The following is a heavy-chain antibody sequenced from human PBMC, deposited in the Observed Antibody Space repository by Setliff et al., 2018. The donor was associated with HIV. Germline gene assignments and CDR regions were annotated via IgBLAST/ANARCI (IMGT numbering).Heavy chain of an antibody. V-gene: IGHV4-34*01. Sequence: SETLSLTCVVYGGSFSDYYWSWIRQPPGKGLEWIGEINHSGNTTYNPSLKSRVTMSVDTTKNQFSLKLNTVTAADTATYYCLLDVPLILRTSAWFDPWGQGTLVTVSS. CDR2: INHSGNT. CDR1: GGSFSDYY. D-gene: IGHD1-7*01. CDR3: LLDVPLILRTSAWFDP. J-gene: IGHJ5*02.